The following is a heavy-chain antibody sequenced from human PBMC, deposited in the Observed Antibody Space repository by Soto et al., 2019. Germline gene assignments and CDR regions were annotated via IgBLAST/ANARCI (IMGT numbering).Heavy chain of an antibody. CDR1: GFTFSTYN. Sequence: PGWSLRLSCAASGFTFSTYNMSWVRQAPGKGLEWVSSISATGGSTNYADSVKGRFSISRDNSKNTLYLQMNSLRAEDTALYYCAKDQNYDFWSGPPAGGQGALVTVSS. D-gene: IGHD3-3*01. CDR2: ISATGGST. CDR3: AKDQNYDFWSGPPA. J-gene: IGHJ4*02. V-gene: IGHV3-23*01.